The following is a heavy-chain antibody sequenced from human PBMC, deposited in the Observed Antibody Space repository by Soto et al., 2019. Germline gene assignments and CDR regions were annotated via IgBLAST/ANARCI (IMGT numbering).Heavy chain of an antibody. Sequence: QVQLVQSGAEVKKPGASVKVSCKASGYTFTSYAMHWVRQAPGQRLEWMGWINAGNGNTNYSQKFQGRVTITRDTSASTAYMELISLRSEDTTVYYCARDGLAVASERSYWGEGTLVTVSS. CDR3: ARDGLAVASERSY. CDR2: INAGNGNT. CDR1: GYTFTSYA. V-gene: IGHV1-3*01. D-gene: IGHD6-19*01. J-gene: IGHJ4*02.